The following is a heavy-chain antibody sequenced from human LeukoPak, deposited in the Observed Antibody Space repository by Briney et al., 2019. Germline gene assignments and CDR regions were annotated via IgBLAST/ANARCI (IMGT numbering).Heavy chain of an antibody. CDR3: ATTPYDSSGYYNGVSDAFDI. Sequence: SVTVSCRASGGTFSSYAINWVRQAPGEGLEGMGGIIPVCGTANYAQKFQGRVMITTNESTSTAYMELSSLRSDDTAVYYCATTPYDSSGYYNGVSDAFDIWGQGTMVTVSS. J-gene: IGHJ3*02. V-gene: IGHV1-69*05. CDR1: GGTFSSYA. CDR2: IIPVCGTA. D-gene: IGHD3-22*01.